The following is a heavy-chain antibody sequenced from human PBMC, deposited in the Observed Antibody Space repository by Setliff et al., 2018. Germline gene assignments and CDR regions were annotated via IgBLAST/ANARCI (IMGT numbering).Heavy chain of an antibody. Sequence: SETLSLTCTVSGGSVRTSSYYWGWIRQSPGKGLEWLGSIYFTGNTYYSPSLKSRVTISADTSKNQFSLKLTSLTATDTAIYYCARHGRFYDFTDYFPNWFDPWGQGTLVTVSS. CDR1: GGSVRTSSYY. V-gene: IGHV4-39*01. CDR3: ARHGRFYDFTDYFPNWFDP. D-gene: IGHD3-16*01. CDR2: IYFTGNT. J-gene: IGHJ5*02.